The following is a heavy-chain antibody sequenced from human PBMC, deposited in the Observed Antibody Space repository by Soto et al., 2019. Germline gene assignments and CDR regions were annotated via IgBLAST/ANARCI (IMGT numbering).Heavy chain of an antibody. Sequence: GGSLRLSCAASGFTFSKYAMHWVRQARGTGLEWVAVISNDGSNPYYADSVKGRFTISRDNSKNTLYLQMNSLREEDTAVYYCARTGYDRSGYFGEYCLEYWGQGTLGTVAS. V-gene: IGHV3-30-3*01. D-gene: IGHD3-22*01. CDR3: ARTGYDRSGYFGEYCLEY. CDR1: GFTFSKYA. J-gene: IGHJ4*02. CDR2: ISNDGSNP.